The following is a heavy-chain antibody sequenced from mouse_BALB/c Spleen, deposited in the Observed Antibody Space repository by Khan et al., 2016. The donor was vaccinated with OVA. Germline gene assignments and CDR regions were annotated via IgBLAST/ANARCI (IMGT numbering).Heavy chain of an antibody. CDR3: ASLLTGSFAY. D-gene: IGHD4-1*01. CDR1: GFTFSSYS. J-gene: IGHJ3*01. Sequence: DVHLVESGGDLVKPGGSLKLSCAASGFTFSSYSMSWVRQTPDKRLEWVATISSGGDYTYYPDSVTGRFTISRDNAKNTLYLQMNSLRSEDTARDYCASLLTGSFAYWGQGTLVTVSA. V-gene: IGHV5-6*01. CDR2: ISSGGDYT.